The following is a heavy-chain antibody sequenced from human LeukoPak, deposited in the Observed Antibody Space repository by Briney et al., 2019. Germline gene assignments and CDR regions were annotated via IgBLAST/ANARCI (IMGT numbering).Heavy chain of an antibody. Sequence: SETLSLTCTVSGGSISSYYWSWIRQPPGKGLEWIGYIYYSGSTNYNPSLKSRVTISVDTSKNQFSLKLSSVTAADTAVYYCARADYGDYGDLFDYWGQGTLVTVSS. V-gene: IGHV4-59*08. CDR1: GGSISSYY. J-gene: IGHJ4*02. CDR3: ARADYGDYGDLFDY. CDR2: IYYSGST. D-gene: IGHD4-17*01.